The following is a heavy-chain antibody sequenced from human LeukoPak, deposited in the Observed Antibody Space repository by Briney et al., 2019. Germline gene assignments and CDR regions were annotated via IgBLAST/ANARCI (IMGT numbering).Heavy chain of an antibody. D-gene: IGHD3-9*01. CDR2: IYYSGST. Sequence: SETLSLTCTVSGGSISSYYWSWIRQPPGKGLEWIGYIYYSGSTNYNPSLKSRVTISVDTSKNQFSLKLSSVTAADTAVYYCARVIPYYDILTGYYIGGYFDYWGQGTLVTVSS. V-gene: IGHV4-59*01. CDR1: GGSISSYY. CDR3: ARVIPYYDILTGYYIGGYFDY. J-gene: IGHJ4*02.